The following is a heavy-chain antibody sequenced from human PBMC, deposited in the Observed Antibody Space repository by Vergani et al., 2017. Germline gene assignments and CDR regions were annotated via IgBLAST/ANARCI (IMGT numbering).Heavy chain of an antibody. V-gene: IGHV3-74*02. J-gene: IGHJ5*02. CDR3: ARGQLGSYEGMGEFDP. D-gene: IGHD1-26*01. CDR2: INSDGSST. Sequence: VQLVESGGGVVQPGRSLRLSCAASGFTFSSYAMHWVRQAPGKGLVWVSRINSDGSSTSYADSVKGRFTISRDNAKNTLYLQMNSLRAEDTAVYYCARGQLGSYEGMGEFDPWGQGTLVTVSS. CDR1: GFTFSSYA.